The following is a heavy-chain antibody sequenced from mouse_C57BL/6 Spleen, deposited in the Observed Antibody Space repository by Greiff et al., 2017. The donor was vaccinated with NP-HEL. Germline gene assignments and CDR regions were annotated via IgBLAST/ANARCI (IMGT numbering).Heavy chain of an antibody. CDR1: GFTFSDYG. V-gene: IGHV5-17*01. CDR2: ISSGSSTI. J-gene: IGHJ4*01. D-gene: IGHD2-3*01. Sequence: EVQGVESGGGLVKPGGSLKLSCAASGFTFSDYGMHWVRQAPEKGLEWVAYISSGSSTIYYADTVKGRFTISRDNAKNTLFLQMTSLRSEDTAVYYCARGYDSLYYYAMDYWGQGTSVTVSS. CDR3: ARGYDSLYYYAMDY.